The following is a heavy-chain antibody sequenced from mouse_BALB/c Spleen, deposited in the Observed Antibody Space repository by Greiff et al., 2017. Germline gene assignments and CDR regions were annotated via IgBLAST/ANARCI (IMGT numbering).Heavy chain of an antibody. CDR1: GFTFSSYG. Sequence: EVKVEESGGGLVQPGGSLKLSCAASGFTFSSYGMSWVRQTPDKRLELVATINSNGGSTYYPDSVKGRFTISRDNAKNTLYLQMSSLKSEDTAMYYCARDRYGNFAYWGQGTLVTVSA. CDR2: INSNGGST. D-gene: IGHD2-10*02. V-gene: IGHV5-6-3*01. J-gene: IGHJ3*01. CDR3: ARDRYGNFAY.